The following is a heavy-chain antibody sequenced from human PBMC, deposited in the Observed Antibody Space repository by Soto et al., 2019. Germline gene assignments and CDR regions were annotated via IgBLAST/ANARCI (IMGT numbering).Heavy chain of an antibody. Sequence: QVQLVQSGAEVKKPGASVKVSCKASGYNFIANYMHWVRQAPGQGLEWVGWMNKNSGDTRYAQKFQGRVTMTRDTSISTAYMEMSSLIFEDTAVYYCARCWGSSSFDPWGQGTLVTVCS. CDR3: ARCWGSSSFDP. CDR1: GYNFIANY. D-gene: IGHD6-13*01. V-gene: IGHV1-2*02. CDR2: MNKNSGDT. J-gene: IGHJ5*02.